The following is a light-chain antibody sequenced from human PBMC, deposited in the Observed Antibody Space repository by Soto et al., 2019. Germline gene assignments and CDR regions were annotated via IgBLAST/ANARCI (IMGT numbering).Light chain of an antibody. Sequence: QSALTQPPSASGSPGQSVTISCTGTSSDVGAHNFVSWHQQHPGKAPKLMIYEVIKRPSGVPDRFSGSKSGNTASLTVSGLQAEDEADYYCSSYAGSNNYVFGTGTKVTVL. V-gene: IGLV2-8*01. CDR2: EVI. J-gene: IGLJ1*01. CDR3: SSYAGSNNYV. CDR1: SSDVGAHNF.